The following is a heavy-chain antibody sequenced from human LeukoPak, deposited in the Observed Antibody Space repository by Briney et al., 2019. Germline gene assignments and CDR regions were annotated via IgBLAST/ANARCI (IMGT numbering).Heavy chain of an antibody. CDR1: GYTFTGYF. J-gene: IGHJ4*02. CDR3: AGGTGEGYSYGRYFFDY. Sequence: ASLKVSCKASGYTFTGYFMHWVRQAPGQGLEWMGWINPNSGDANYAQKFQGRVTMTRDTSISTAYMELSRLTSDDTAVYYCAGGTGEGYSYGRYFFDYWGQGTLVTVSS. D-gene: IGHD5-18*01. CDR2: INPNSGDA. V-gene: IGHV1-2*02.